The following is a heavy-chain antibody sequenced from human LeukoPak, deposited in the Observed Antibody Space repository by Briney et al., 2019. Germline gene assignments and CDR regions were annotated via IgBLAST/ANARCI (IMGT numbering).Heavy chain of an antibody. Sequence: SETLSLTCAVYGGSFSGYYWSWIRQPPGKGLEWIGEINHSGSTNYNPSLKSRVTISVDTSKNQFSLKLSSVTAADTAVYYCASSRTGWFDPWGQGTLVTVSS. J-gene: IGHJ5*02. V-gene: IGHV4-34*01. CDR3: ASSRTGWFDP. CDR2: INHSGST. D-gene: IGHD2-2*01. CDR1: GGSFSGYY.